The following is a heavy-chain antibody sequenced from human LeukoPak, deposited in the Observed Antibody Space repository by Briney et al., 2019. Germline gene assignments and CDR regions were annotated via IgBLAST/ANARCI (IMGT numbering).Heavy chain of an antibody. D-gene: IGHD3-9*01. CDR1: GVSTSDYY. J-gene: IGHJ2*01. CDR3: ARRTYYDTLTGYNYWNFDL. V-gene: IGHV4-59*01. CDR2: IYYTGST. Sequence: PSETLSLTCTVSGVSTSDYYSSWVRHPPRKGLEWSGYIYYTGSTDYNPSLKSRVTMSLDTSKNQFSLNLRSVTATDTAVYYCARRTYYDTLTGYNYWNFDLWGRGTLVTVSS.